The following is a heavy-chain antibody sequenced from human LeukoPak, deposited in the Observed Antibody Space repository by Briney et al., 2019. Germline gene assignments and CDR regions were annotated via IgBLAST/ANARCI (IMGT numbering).Heavy chain of an antibody. Sequence: GESLKISCKGSGYSFTSYWIGWVRQMPGKGLEWMGIIDPGDSDTRYSPSFQGQVAISADKSTSTAYLQWSSLKASDTAMYYCARPRYSSGWSDAFDIWGQGTMVTVSS. CDR2: IDPGDSDT. J-gene: IGHJ3*02. D-gene: IGHD6-19*01. CDR1: GYSFTSYW. CDR3: ARPRYSSGWSDAFDI. V-gene: IGHV5-51*01.